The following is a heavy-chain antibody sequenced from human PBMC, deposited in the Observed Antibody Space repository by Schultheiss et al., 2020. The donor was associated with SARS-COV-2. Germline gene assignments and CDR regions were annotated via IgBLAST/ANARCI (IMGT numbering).Heavy chain of an antibody. V-gene: IGHV3-23*01. D-gene: IGHD3-16*01. CDR2: ISWNSGSI. J-gene: IGHJ6*02. Sequence: GESLKISCAASGFTFSSYAMSWVRQAPGKGLEWVSGISWNSGSIGYADSVKGRFTISRDNSKNTLYLQMNSLRAEDTAVYYCAGGHDSTYYYYYYGMDVWGQGTTVTVSS. CDR1: GFTFSSYA. CDR3: AGGHDSTYYYYYYGMDV.